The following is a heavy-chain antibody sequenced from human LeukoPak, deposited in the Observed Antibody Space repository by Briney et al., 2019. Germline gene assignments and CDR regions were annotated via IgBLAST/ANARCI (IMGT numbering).Heavy chain of an antibody. Sequence: ASVKVSCKASGYTFTSYYMHWLRQAPGQGLEWMGIINPSGGSTSYAQKFQGRVTMTRDTSTSTVYMELSSLRSEDTAVYYCARDQPYCSSTSCYKENWFDPWGQGTLVTVSS. CDR2: INPSGGST. CDR1: GYTFTSYY. D-gene: IGHD2-2*02. V-gene: IGHV1-46*01. CDR3: ARDQPYCSSTSCYKENWFDP. J-gene: IGHJ5*02.